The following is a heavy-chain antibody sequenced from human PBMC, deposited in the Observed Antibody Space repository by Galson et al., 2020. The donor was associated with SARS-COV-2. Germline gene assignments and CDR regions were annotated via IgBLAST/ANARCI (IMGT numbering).Heavy chain of an antibody. CDR2: ISWNSGSI. Sequence: PGGSLRLSCAASGFTFDDYAMHWVRQAPGKGLEWVSGISWNSGSIGYADSVKGRFTISRDNAKNSLYLQMNSLRAEDTALYYCAKDIFYSSSSSFDYWGQGTLVTVSS. D-gene: IGHD6-6*01. CDR1: GFTFDDYA. V-gene: IGHV3-9*01. J-gene: IGHJ4*02. CDR3: AKDIFYSSSSSFDY.